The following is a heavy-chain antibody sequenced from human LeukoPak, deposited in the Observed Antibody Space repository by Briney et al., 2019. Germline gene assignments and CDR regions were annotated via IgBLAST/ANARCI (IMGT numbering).Heavy chain of an antibody. Sequence: PGWSLRVSCAASGLTFSSYALRWVRQAPGKRLELVSAISGSGGSTYYADSVKGRFTISRDNSKNTLYLQMNSLRAEDTAVYYCANKGGIAARPIPFDYWGQGTLVTVSS. CDR2: ISGSGGST. CDR3: ANKGGIAARPIPFDY. J-gene: IGHJ4*02. CDR1: GLTFSSYA. D-gene: IGHD6-6*01. V-gene: IGHV3-23*01.